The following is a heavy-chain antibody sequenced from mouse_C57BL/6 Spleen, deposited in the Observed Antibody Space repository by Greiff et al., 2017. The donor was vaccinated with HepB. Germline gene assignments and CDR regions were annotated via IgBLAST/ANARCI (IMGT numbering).Heavy chain of an antibody. Sequence: QVQLQQPGAELVRPGSSVKLSCKASGYTFTSYWMHWVKQRPIQGLEWIGNIDPSDSETHYNQKFKDKATLTVDKSSSTAYMQLSSLTSEDSAVYYWARELTGTRGYAMDYWGQGTSVTVSS. CDR3: ARELTGTRGYAMDY. CDR2: IDPSDSET. J-gene: IGHJ4*01. V-gene: IGHV1-52*01. CDR1: GYTFTSYW. D-gene: IGHD4-1*01.